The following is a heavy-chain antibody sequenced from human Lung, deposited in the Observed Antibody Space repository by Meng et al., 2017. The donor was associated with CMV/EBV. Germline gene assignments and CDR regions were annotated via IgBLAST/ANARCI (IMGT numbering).Heavy chain of an antibody. J-gene: IGHJ4*02. CDR1: GGSISSGDYY. V-gene: IGHV4-30-4*01. CDR2: IYYSGST. D-gene: IGHD4-11*01. Sequence: QGPRQESGPGLVKPSQTLSLTCTVSGGSISSGDYYWSWIRQPPGKGLEWIGYIYYSGSTYYNPSLKSRVTISVDTSKNQFSLKLSSVTAADTAVYYCARDRTTGRYFDYWGQGTLVTVSS. CDR3: ARDRTTGRYFDY.